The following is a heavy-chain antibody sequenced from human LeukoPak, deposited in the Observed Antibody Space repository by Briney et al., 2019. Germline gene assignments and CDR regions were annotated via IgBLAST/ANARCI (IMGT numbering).Heavy chain of an antibody. Sequence: ASVKVSCKASGYTFTSYGISWVRQAPGQGLEWMGWISTNTGNPTYAQGFTGRFVFSLDTSVSTAYLQISSLKAEDTAVYYCARYRGYSSSWYLDYWGQGTLVTVSS. D-gene: IGHD6-13*01. CDR2: ISTNTGNP. CDR3: ARYRGYSSSWYLDY. J-gene: IGHJ4*02. V-gene: IGHV7-4-1*02. CDR1: GYTFTSYG.